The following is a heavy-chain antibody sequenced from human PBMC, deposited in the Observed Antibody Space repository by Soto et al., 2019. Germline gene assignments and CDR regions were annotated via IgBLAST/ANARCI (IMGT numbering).Heavy chain of an antibody. D-gene: IGHD1-1*01. CDR2: ISSGSGTTL. V-gene: IGHV3-11*01. Sequence: QMQLVESGGGLVKPGGSLRLSCAASGFSLSDSYMRWIRQAPGRGLEDIADISSGSGTTLYYADSVKGRFTISRDNAKNLLYLEMDNLRVEDTAVYYCAKAQQLAANWFAPWGQGILVIVSS. CDR1: GFSLSDSY. J-gene: IGHJ5*02. CDR3: AKAQQLAANWFAP.